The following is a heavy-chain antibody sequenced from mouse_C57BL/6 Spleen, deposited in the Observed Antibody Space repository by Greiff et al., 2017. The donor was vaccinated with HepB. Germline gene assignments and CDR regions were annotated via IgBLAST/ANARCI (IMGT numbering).Heavy chain of an antibody. V-gene: IGHV5-17*01. J-gene: IGHJ1*03. CDR1: GFTFSDYG. Sequence: EVKLVESGGGLVKPGGSLKLSCAASGFTFSDYGMHWVRQAPEKGLEWVAYISSGSSTIYYADTVKGRFTISRDNAKNTLFLQMTSLRSEDTAMYYCARPLYYGSSDGDWYFDVWGTGTTVTVSS. CDR2: ISSGSSTI. D-gene: IGHD1-1*01. CDR3: ARPLYYGSSDGDWYFDV.